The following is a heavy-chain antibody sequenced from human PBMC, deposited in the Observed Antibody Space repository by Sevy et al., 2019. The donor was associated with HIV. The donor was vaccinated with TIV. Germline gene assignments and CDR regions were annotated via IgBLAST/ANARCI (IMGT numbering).Heavy chain of an antibody. D-gene: IGHD3-22*01. Sequence: ASVKVSCKASGYTFTNYGISWVRQAPGQGLEWMGWISTHNGDTNYAQKLQGRVTMTTDTSTSTAYMELRSLRSDDTAVYYCARRIYYDSGAYYWWFDPWGQGTLVTVSS. CDR1: GYTFTNYG. CDR3: ARRIYYDSGAYYWWFDP. V-gene: IGHV1-18*01. J-gene: IGHJ5*02. CDR2: ISTHNGDT.